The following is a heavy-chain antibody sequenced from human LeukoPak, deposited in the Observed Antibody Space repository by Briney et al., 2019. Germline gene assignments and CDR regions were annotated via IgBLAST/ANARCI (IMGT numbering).Heavy chain of an antibody. CDR3: ARTYYDFWSGYYYYGVDV. D-gene: IGHD3-3*01. CDR2: INTNTGNP. J-gene: IGHJ6*02. CDR1: GYTFTSYA. Sequence: EASVNVSCKASGYTFTSYAMNWVRQAPGQGLEWMGWINTNTGNPTYAQGFTGRFVFSLDTSVSTAYLQISSLKAEDTAVYYCARTYYDFWSGYYYYGVDVWGQGTTVTVSS. V-gene: IGHV7-4-1*02.